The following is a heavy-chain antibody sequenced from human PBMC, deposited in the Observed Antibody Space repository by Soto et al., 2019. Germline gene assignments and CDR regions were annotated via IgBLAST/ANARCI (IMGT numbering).Heavy chain of an antibody. Sequence: GGSLRLSCAASGFTFSSYAMHWVRQAPGKGLEWVAVISYDGSNKYYADSVKGRFTISRDNSKNTLYLQMNSLRAEDTAVYYCPRGEFDYWGQGTLVTVSS. CDR2: ISYDGSNK. J-gene: IGHJ4*02. V-gene: IGHV3-30-3*01. CDR1: GFTFSSYA. CDR3: PRGEFDY.